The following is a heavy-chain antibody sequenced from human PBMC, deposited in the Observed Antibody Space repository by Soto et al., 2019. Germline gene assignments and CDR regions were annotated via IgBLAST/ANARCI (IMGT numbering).Heavy chain of an antibody. CDR1: GYTLTGYY. Sequence: ASVKVSCKASGYTLTGYYMHWVRQAPGQGLEGMGWINPHSGGTNYAQKVQGRGTMTRDTSISTAYMEVSRLRSDDTAVYYCARGKRIVATIRCYYYYGMDVWGQGTTVTVSS. V-gene: IGHV1-2*02. J-gene: IGHJ6*02. CDR2: INPHSGGT. D-gene: IGHD5-12*01. CDR3: ARGKRIVATIRCYYYYGMDV.